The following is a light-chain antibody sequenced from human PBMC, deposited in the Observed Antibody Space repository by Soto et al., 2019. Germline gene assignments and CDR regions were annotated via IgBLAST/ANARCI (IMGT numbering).Light chain of an antibody. CDR3: AAWDGSLNHIL. CDR2: SDN. V-gene: IGLV1-44*01. J-gene: IGLJ2*01. CDR1: SSNMGTNT. Sequence: QSVLTQPPSASGTPGQRVTISCSGSSSNMGTNTVNWYQQLPRAAPKLLIYSDNQRPSGVPDRFSGSKSGTSASLAITGLQSEEEADYYCAAWDGSLNHILFGGGTKLTVL.